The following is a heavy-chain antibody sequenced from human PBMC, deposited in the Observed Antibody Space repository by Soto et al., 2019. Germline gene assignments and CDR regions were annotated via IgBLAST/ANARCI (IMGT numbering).Heavy chain of an antibody. Sequence: EVQLLESGGGLSLPGGSLRLSCAASGFTFNSYAMTWVRQAPGKGLEWVAGISGNGRKTSYADSVKGRFSISRDNSKKTLFLDVNSLGAEDTAIYYCVKDLNYDFWSGYQSYALENWGQGTTVTVTS. CDR3: VKDLNYDFWSGYQSYALEN. J-gene: IGHJ6*01. V-gene: IGHV3-23*01. D-gene: IGHD3-3*01. CDR1: GFTFNSYA. CDR2: ISGNGRKT.